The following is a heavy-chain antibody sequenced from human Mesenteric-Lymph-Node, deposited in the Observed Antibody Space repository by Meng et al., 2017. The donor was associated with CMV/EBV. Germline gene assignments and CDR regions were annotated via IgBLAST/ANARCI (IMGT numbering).Heavy chain of an antibody. CDR2: INEDGSMK. CDR1: RFSISNYW. Sequence: GESLKISCVASRFSISNYWMDWVRRAPGEGLQWVATINEDGSMKGYVDSVEGRFTISRDNAKNSLYLHMNSLRAEDTALYYCARNTGYHRLDYWGRGTLVTVSS. J-gene: IGHJ4*02. CDR3: ARNTGYHRLDY. V-gene: IGHV3-7*01. D-gene: IGHD5-12*01.